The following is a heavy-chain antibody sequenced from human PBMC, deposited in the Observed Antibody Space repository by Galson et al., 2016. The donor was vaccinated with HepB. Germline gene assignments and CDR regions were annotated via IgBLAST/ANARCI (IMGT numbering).Heavy chain of an antibody. CDR3: ARGRSSGFLNWFDP. Sequence: SVKVSCKASGYTFTSYGISWVRQAPGQGPEWMGWISAYNGNTNYAQKFQGRVTMTTDTSTSTAYMELRSLRSDDTAVYYCARGRSSGFLNWFDPWGQGTRVTVSS. D-gene: IGHD3-22*01. V-gene: IGHV1-18*01. CDR1: GYTFTSYG. J-gene: IGHJ5*02. CDR2: ISAYNGNT.